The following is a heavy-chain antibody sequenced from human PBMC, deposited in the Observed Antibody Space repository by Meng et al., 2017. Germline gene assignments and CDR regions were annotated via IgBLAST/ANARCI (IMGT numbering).Heavy chain of an antibody. J-gene: IGHJ4*02. Sequence: QSTLKESVPTLVTPAQPLTPSGAFAGFSLSNSGVGVGWIRQPPGKALEWLALIYWDDYKRYSPSLKSRLTITKDTSKNQVVLTMTNMDPVDTATYYCAHSYGSNFDYWGQGTLVTVSS. CDR2: IYWDDYK. V-gene: IGHV2-5*02. CDR3: AHSYGSNFDY. D-gene: IGHD3-10*01. CDR1: GFSLSNSGVG.